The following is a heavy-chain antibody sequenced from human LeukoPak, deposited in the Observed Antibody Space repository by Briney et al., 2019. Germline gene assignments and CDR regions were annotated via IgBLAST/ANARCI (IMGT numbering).Heavy chain of an antibody. CDR2: IYSDNT. J-gene: IGHJ4*02. V-gene: IGHV3-53*01. Sequence: GGSLRLSCTVSGFTISSNSMSWVRQAPGKGLEWVSFIYSDNTHYSDSVKGRFTISRDNSKNTLYLQMNSLRAEDTAVYYCARRAGAYSHPYDYWGQGTLVTVSS. CDR3: ARRAGAYSHPYDY. D-gene: IGHD4/OR15-4a*01. CDR1: GFTISSNS.